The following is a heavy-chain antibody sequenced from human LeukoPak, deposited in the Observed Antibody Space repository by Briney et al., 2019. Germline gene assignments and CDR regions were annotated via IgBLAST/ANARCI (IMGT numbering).Heavy chain of an antibody. CDR3: ARDLYPSGGSWSPGWFDP. Sequence: SETLSLTCTVSGGSISNYYWSWIRQPAGKGLEWIGRIYTSGTTNYNPSLKSRVTISVDTSKNQFSLKLSSVTAADTAVYYCARDLYPSGGSWSPGWFDPWGQGTLVTVSS. CDR2: IYTSGTT. CDR1: GGSISNYY. D-gene: IGHD2-15*01. V-gene: IGHV4-4*07. J-gene: IGHJ5*02.